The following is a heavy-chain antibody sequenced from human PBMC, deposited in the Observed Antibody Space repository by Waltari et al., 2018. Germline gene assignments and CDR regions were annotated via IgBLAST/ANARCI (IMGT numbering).Heavy chain of an antibody. CDR3: ARYSSSPYYYGMDV. CDR2: SYYSGST. V-gene: IGHV4-39*07. D-gene: IGHD6-13*01. CDR1: GCSISRSNAS. J-gene: IGHJ6*02. Sequence: QLQLQESGPGLAKPSETLSLTCAFSGCSISRSNASWGWIRPPPGKGRVWIGSSYYSGSTYYNPSLKSRVTISVDTSKNQFSLKLSSVTAADTAVYYCARYSSSPYYYGMDVWGQGTTVTVSS.